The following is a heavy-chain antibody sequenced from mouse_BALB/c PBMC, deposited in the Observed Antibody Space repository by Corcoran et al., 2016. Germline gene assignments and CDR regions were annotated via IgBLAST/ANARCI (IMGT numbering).Heavy chain of an antibody. V-gene: IGHV1-9*01. J-gene: IGHJ3*01. D-gene: IGHD2-10*02. CDR2: ILPGSGST. Sequence: QVQLQKSGAELMKPGASEKISCMAPGYTIISYWIDWVKQRPGHGIEWIGEILPGSGSTNYNEKFKGKATFTADTSSNTAYMQLSSLTSEDSAVYYCAREYGNYGGFAYWGQGTLVTVSA. CDR1: GYTIISYW. CDR3: AREYGNYGGFAY.